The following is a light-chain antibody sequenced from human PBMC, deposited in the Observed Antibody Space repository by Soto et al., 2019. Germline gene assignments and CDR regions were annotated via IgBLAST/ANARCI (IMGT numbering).Light chain of an antibody. J-gene: IGKJ3*01. CDR2: DAS. CDR3: QQRSDWPLT. V-gene: IGKV3-11*01. CDR1: QIVSSS. Sequence: EIVLTQSPATLSLSPGDRATLSCRASQIVSSSLTWYQQKPGQAPRLLISDASNRATGIPARFSGSGSGTDFTLTISSLEPEDVALYYCQQRSDWPLTFGPGTKVEIK.